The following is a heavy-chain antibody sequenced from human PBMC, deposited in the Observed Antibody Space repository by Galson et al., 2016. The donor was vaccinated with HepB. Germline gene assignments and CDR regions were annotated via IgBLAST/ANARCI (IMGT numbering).Heavy chain of an antibody. Sequence: TLSLTCTVSGDSIRSSDSYWSWIRQLPGKGLEWIGHIYYSGSTYYNPSLKSRFTFSLDTSKNQFSLQLNSVTAADTAVYYCARALISRSETFDYWGQGSLVTVSS. D-gene: IGHD6-6*01. CDR2: IYYSGST. V-gene: IGHV4-31*03. J-gene: IGHJ4*02. CDR3: ARALISRSETFDY. CDR1: GDSIRSSDSY.